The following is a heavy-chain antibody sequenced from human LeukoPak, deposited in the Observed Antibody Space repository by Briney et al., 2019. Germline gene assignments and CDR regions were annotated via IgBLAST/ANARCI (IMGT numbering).Heavy chain of an antibody. J-gene: IGHJ6*03. CDR2: ISGYSGNT. V-gene: IGHV1-18*01. CDR1: GYTFTSYG. D-gene: IGHD1-26*01. Sequence: ASVKVSCKASGYTFTSYGISWVRQAPGQGLEWMGWISGYSGNTNYAQNLQGRVTTTTDTSTSTVYMELRSLRSDDTAVYYCAFSSYYLQGNYYYMDVWGKGTTVTISS. CDR3: AFSSYYLQGNYYYMDV.